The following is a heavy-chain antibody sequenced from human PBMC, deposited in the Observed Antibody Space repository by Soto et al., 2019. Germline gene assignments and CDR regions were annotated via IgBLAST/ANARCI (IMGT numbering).Heavy chain of an antibody. J-gene: IGHJ3*02. CDR2: INSGSSYI. CDR3: VGLPQWLGVDDAFDI. Sequence: EVQLVESGGGLVKPGGSLRLSCEVSGFTFSSYNMNWVRQAPGKGLEWVSIINSGSSYIYYADSVKGRFTISRDNAKKSLYLQMNSLTAEDTAVHYCVGLPQWLGVDDAFDIWGQGTMVTVSS. D-gene: IGHD6-19*01. CDR1: GFTFSSYN. V-gene: IGHV3-21*01.